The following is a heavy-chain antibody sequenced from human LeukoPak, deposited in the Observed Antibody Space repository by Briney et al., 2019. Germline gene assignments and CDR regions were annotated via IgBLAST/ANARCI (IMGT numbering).Heavy chain of an antibody. CDR2: IDKKDKGYATAT. Sequence: GGSLRLCCAASGFTFSGSAIHWVRQSSGKGLEWVGQIDKKDKGYATATAYAASVKGRFTISRDDSINTAYLQMKSLKTEDTARYYCTRDSGTYNWFDPWGQGTLVTVSS. J-gene: IGHJ5*02. D-gene: IGHD1-26*01. CDR3: TRDSGTYNWFDP. CDR1: GFTFSGSA. V-gene: IGHV3-73*01.